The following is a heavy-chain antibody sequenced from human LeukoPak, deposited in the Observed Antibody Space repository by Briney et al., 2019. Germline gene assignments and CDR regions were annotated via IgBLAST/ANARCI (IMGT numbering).Heavy chain of an antibody. CDR2: IYRGGTT. V-gene: IGHV3-66*01. CDR3: AKERSLEIAVAGTIFDY. CDR1: GFTVSSNY. Sequence: QPGGSLRLSCVASGFTVSSNYMSWVRQAPGKGPEWLSVIYRGGTTYYAGSVKGRFTISRDNSKNMIYLEMSSLKAEDTAVYYCAKERSLEIAVAGTIFDYWGQGTLVTVSS. D-gene: IGHD6-19*01. J-gene: IGHJ4*02.